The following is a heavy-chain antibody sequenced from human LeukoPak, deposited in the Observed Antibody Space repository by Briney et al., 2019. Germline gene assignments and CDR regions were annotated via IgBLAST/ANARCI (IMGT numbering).Heavy chain of an antibody. CDR1: GFTFTSYA. J-gene: IGHJ4*02. CDR3: AREVYDSSGYYSH. CDR2: ISYDGSNK. V-gene: IGHV3-30*04. D-gene: IGHD3-22*01. Sequence: PGRSQRLSCTASGFTFTSYAMHWLRQAPGKGLEWVAVISYDGSNKYFADSVKGRLTISRDNSKNTLYLQMNSLRAEDTAVYYCAREVYDSSGYYSHWGQGTLVTVSS.